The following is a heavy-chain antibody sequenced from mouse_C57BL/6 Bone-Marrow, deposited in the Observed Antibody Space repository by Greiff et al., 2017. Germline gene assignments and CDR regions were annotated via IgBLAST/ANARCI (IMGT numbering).Heavy chain of an antibody. CDR3: ARVTVVAAADY. CDR1: GFTINNTY. CDR2: IDPANGNT. Sequence: VQLQQSVAELVRPGASVKLSCTASGFTINNTYMHWVKQRPEQGLEWIGRIDPANGNTKYAPKFQGKATITADTSSNTASLQLSSLTSEDTATYVCARVTVVAAADYWGQGTPRTVSS. D-gene: IGHD1-1*01. V-gene: IGHV14-3*01. J-gene: IGHJ2*01.